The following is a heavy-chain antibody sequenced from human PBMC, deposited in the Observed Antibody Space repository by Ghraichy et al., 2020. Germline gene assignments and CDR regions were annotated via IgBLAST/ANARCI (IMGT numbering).Heavy chain of an antibody. D-gene: IGHD3-9*01. V-gene: IGHV3-53*01. J-gene: IGHJ4*02. CDR2: IYSGGST. CDR3: AKLTYDRGY. CDR1: GFTFSSYS. Sequence: GGSLRLSCAASGFTFSSYSMNWVRQAPGKGLEWVSVIYSGGSTYYADSVKGRFTIPRDNSKNTLYLQMNSLRADDTAVYYCAKLTYDRGYWGQGTLVTVSS.